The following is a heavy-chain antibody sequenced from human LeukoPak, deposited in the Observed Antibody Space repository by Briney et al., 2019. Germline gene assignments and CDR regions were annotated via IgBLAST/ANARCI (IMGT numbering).Heavy chain of an antibody. CDR1: GGSTSSYY. V-gene: IGHV4-59*01. CDR3: ARAAAGGFGDFDY. D-gene: IGHD3-10*01. Sequence: SETLSLTCTVSGGSTSSYYWSWIRQPPGKGLEWIGYIYYSGSTNYNPSLKSRVTISVDTSKNQFSLKLSSVTAADTAVYYCARAAAGGFGDFDYWGQGTLVTVSS. J-gene: IGHJ4*02. CDR2: IYYSGST.